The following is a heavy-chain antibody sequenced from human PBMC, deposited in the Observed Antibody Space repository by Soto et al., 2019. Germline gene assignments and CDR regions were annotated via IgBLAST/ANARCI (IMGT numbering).Heavy chain of an antibody. J-gene: IGHJ6*02. CDR1: GFTVSSNY. Sequence: EVQLVESGGGLVQPGGSLRLSCAASGFTVSSNYMSWVRQAPGKGLEWVSVIYSGGSTYYADSVKGRFTISRDNSKNTLYLQMNSLRAEDTAVYYCARDRITMVRTYGMDVWGQGTTVTVSS. D-gene: IGHD3-10*01. CDR2: IYSGGST. V-gene: IGHV3-66*01. CDR3: ARDRITMVRTYGMDV.